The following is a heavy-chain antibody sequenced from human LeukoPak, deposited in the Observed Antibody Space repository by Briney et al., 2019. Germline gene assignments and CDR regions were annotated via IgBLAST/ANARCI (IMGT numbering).Heavy chain of an antibody. CDR2: VSANGGST. V-gene: IGHV3-43*02. Sequence: GGSLRLSCAASGFTFDDYAMHWVRQVPGKGLEWVSLVSANGGSTYYADSVKGRFTISRDNSKNSLYLQMNSLRTEDTALYYCAKDVSNWHSPHFDYWGQGTLVTVSS. D-gene: IGHD1-7*01. CDR1: GFTFDDYA. CDR3: AKDVSNWHSPHFDY. J-gene: IGHJ4*02.